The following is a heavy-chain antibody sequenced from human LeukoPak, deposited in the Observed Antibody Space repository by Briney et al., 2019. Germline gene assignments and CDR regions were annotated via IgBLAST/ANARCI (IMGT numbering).Heavy chain of an antibody. CDR2: IIPIFGTA. Sequence: SVKVSCKASGGTFSSYAISWVRQAPGQGLEWMGEIIPIFGTANYAQKFQGRVTITADESTSTAYMELSSLRSEDTAVYYCARGANPSHFDWLLSPRYYGMDVWGQGTTVTVSS. J-gene: IGHJ6*02. V-gene: IGHV1-69*13. CDR3: ARGANPSHFDWLLSPRYYGMDV. CDR1: GGTFSSYA. D-gene: IGHD3-9*01.